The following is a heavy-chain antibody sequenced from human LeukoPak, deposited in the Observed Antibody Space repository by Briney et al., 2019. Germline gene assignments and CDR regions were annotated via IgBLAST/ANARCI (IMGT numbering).Heavy chain of an antibody. V-gene: IGHV4-34*01. D-gene: IGHD2-2*01. J-gene: IGHJ5*02. CDR2: INHSGST. Sequence: SETLSLTCAVYGGSFSGYYWSWIRQPPGKGLEWIGEINHSGSTNYNPSLKSRVTISVDTSKNQFSLKLSSVTAADTAVYYCARGLVVVVPAAIYWFDPWGQGTLVSVSS. CDR1: GGSFSGYY. CDR3: ARGLVVVVPAAIYWFDP.